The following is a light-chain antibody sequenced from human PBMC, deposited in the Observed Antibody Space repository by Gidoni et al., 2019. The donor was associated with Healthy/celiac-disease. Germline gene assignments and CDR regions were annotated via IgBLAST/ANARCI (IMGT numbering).Light chain of an antibody. CDR1: QSVSSN. J-gene: IGKJ1*01. CDR3: QQYNNWPPRT. Sequence: EIVMTQSPHTLSVSPGERATLSCRASQSVSSNLAWYQQKPGQVPRLLIYGASTRATGIPARFSGSGSGTEFTLTISSLQSEDFAVYYCQQYNNWPPRTFGQGTKVEIK. CDR2: GAS. V-gene: IGKV3D-15*01.